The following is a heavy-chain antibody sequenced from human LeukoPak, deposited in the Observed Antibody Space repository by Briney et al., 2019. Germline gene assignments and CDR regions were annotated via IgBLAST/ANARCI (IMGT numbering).Heavy chain of an antibody. V-gene: IGHV4-59*11. J-gene: IGHJ4*02. D-gene: IGHD1-1*01. CDR3: ARETTALDY. Sequence: SETLSLTCTVSGGSISGHYWSWIRQSPGKGLEWLGYIYYSGNTAYNPSLKSRITISVDTSKNQFSLRLNSVTAAGTAVYYCARETTALDYWGQGTLVTVSS. CDR1: GGSISGHY. CDR2: IYYSGNT.